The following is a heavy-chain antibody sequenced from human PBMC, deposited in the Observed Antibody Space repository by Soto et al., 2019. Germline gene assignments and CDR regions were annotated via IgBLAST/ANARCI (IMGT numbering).Heavy chain of an antibody. Sequence: ASVKVSCKASGGTFSSYAISWVRQAPGQGLEWMGGIIPIFGTANYAQKFQGRVTITADESTSTAYMELSSLRSEDTAVYYCARRGLRPRRGFDYWGQGTPVTVSS. CDR2: IIPIFGTA. V-gene: IGHV1-69*13. CDR1: GGTFSSYA. D-gene: IGHD5-12*01. J-gene: IGHJ4*02. CDR3: ARRGLRPRRGFDY.